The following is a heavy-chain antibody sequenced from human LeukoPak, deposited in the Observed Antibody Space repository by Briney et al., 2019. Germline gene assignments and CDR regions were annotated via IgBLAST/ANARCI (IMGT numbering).Heavy chain of an antibody. J-gene: IGHJ2*01. CDR2: ISSSSSYI. D-gene: IGHD4-17*01. CDR1: GFTFSSYS. V-gene: IGHV3-21*01. CDR3: AEDRYGGYSHSDL. Sequence: GGSLRLSCAASGFTFSSYSINWVRQAPAKGLEWVSSISSSSSYIYYANSVKSRFAISRENAKNSLYLQMNSLGAEDTAVYYRAEDRYGGYSHSDLWGGGTLVTVSS.